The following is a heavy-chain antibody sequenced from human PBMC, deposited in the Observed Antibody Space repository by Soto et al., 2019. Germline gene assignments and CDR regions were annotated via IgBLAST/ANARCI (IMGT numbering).Heavy chain of an antibody. CDR2: IYHSGST. D-gene: IGHD2-15*01. J-gene: IGHJ6*02. CDR1: GGSISSGGYS. V-gene: IGHV4-30-2*01. Sequence: SETLSLTCAVSGGSISSGGYSWSWIRQPPGKGLEWIGYIYHSGSTYYNPSLKSRVTISVDRSKNQFSLKLSSVTAADTAVYYCASSRYCSGGSCYSLSSYYYYGMDVWGQGTTVTVSS. CDR3: ASSRYCSGGSCYSLSSYYYYGMDV.